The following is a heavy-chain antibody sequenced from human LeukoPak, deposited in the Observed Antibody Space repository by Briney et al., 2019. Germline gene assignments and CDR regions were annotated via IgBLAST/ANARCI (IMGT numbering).Heavy chain of an antibody. D-gene: IGHD4-11*01. Sequence: GASVKVSCKASGYTFTSYAMHWVRQAPGQRLEWMGWINAGNGNTKYSQKFQGRVTITADESTSTAYMELSSLRSEDTAVYYCARATPVNDAFDIWGQGTMVTVSS. CDR1: GYTFTSYA. J-gene: IGHJ3*02. CDR2: INAGNGNT. CDR3: ARATPVNDAFDI. V-gene: IGHV1-3*01.